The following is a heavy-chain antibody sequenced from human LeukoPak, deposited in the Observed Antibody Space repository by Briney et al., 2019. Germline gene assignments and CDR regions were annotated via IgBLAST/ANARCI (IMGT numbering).Heavy chain of an antibody. CDR1: GFTFSSYA. CDR3: ASHYDSSGYYWGIGAFDI. V-gene: IGHV3-30-3*01. CDR2: ISYDGSNK. J-gene: IGHJ3*02. D-gene: IGHD3-22*01. Sequence: SGGSLRLSCAASGFTFSSYAMHWVRQAPVKGLEWVAVISYDGSNKYYADSVKGRFTISRDNSKNTLYLQMYSLRAEDTAVYYCASHYDSSGYYWGIGAFDIWGQGTMVTVSS.